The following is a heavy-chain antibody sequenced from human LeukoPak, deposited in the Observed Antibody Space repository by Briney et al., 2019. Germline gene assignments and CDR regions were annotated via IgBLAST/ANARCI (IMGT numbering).Heavy chain of an antibody. CDR3: ARATLCSSTSCYALGY. J-gene: IGHJ4*02. CDR1: GFTFSSYA. CDR2: ISDSSSTI. D-gene: IGHD2-2*01. V-gene: IGHV3-48*01. Sequence: GGSLRLSCAASGFTFSSYAMSWVRQAPGKGLEWVSAISDSSSTIYYADSVKGRFTISRDNAKNSLYLQMNSLRAEDTAVYYCARATLCSSTSCYALGYWGQGTLVTVSS.